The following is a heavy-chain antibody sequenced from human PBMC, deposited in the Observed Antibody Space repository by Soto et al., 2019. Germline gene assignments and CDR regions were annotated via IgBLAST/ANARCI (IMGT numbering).Heavy chain of an antibody. CDR1: GFTFSSYA. V-gene: IGHV3-23*01. Sequence: GGSLRLSCAASGFTFSSYAMNWVRQAPGKGLEWVSAISGSVATTHFADSVKGRFTISRDNSKNTLYLQMNSLRAEDTAVYYYARDRSYYDSSGSYSPPYWGQGTLVTVSS. CDR3: ARDRSYYDSSGSYSPPY. D-gene: IGHD3-22*01. CDR2: ISGSVATT. J-gene: IGHJ4*02.